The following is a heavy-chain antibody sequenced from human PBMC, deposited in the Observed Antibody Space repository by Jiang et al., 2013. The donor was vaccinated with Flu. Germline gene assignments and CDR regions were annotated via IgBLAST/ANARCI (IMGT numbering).Heavy chain of an antibody. CDR3: AKSPTYYYSYMDV. CDR2: ITALFGTT. V-gene: IGHV1-69*01. J-gene: IGHJ6*03. Sequence: KASGVIFNSYAISWVRLAPGQGLEWMGGITALFGTTNYAQNFQGRVTITADESTRTAYMELSSLRSEDTAVYYCAKSPTYYYSYMDVWGKGTTVTVSS. CDR1: GVIFNSYA.